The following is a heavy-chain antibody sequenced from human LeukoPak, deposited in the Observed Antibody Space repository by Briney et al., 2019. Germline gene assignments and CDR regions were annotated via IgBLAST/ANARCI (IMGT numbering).Heavy chain of an antibody. V-gene: IGHV4-59*01. D-gene: IGHD1-26*01. CDR3: ARRGGSPLGAFDI. Sequence: SETLSLTCTVSGGSISSYDWSWIRQPSGKGLEWIGYMYYSGTTNYNPSLQSRVTISRDTSKSQFALKLSSVTAADTAVYYCARRGGSPLGAFDIWGQGTMVTGPS. CDR2: MYYSGTT. J-gene: IGHJ3*02. CDR1: GGSISSYD.